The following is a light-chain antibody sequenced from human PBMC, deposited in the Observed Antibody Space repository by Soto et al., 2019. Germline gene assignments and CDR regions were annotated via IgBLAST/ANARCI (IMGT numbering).Light chain of an antibody. CDR3: QQYGSSPRT. CDR2: GAS. J-gene: IGKJ2*01. CDR1: QSVSSSY. V-gene: IGKV3-20*01. Sequence: EIVLTHSPGTLSLSPGERATLSCRASQSVSSSYLAWYQQKPGQAPRLLIYGASSRATGIADRFSGSGSGTEFTLTISRLEPEDFAVYYCQQYGSSPRTFGQGTKLEIK.